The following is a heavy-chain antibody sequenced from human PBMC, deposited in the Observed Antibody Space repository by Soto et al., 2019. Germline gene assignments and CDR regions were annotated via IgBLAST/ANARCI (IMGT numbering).Heavy chain of an antibody. CDR1: GFTFSSYW. CDR3: ARDIMYYDILTGSYYFDY. D-gene: IGHD3-9*01. J-gene: IGHJ4*02. CDR2: IKQDGSEK. Sequence: GGSLRLSCAASGFTFSSYWMSWVRQAPGKGLEWVANIKQDGSEKYYVDSVKGRFTISRDNAKNSLYLQMNSLRAEDTAVYYCARDIMYYDILTGSYYFDYWGQGTLVTVSS. V-gene: IGHV3-7*01.